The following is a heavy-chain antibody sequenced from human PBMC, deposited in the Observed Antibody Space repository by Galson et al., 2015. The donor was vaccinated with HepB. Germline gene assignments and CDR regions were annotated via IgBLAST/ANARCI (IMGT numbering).Heavy chain of an antibody. Sequence: SVKVSCKASGYTFTIYFMHWVRQAPGQGLEWMGIINPSDGDTTYTQIFQGRVTMTRDTSTTTVYMELSSLRSEDTAVYYCARTAKVGISPYFDYWGQGTLVTVSS. CDR2: INPSDGDT. J-gene: IGHJ4*02. D-gene: IGHD1-26*01. V-gene: IGHV1-46*01. CDR3: ARTAKVGISPYFDY. CDR1: GYTFTIYF.